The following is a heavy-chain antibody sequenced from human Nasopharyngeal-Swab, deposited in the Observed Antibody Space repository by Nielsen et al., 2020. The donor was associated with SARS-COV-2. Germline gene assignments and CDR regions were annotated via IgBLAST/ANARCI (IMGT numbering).Heavy chain of an antibody. CDR1: GFTFSSYA. J-gene: IGHJ4*02. CDR2: VSGSGGTT. V-gene: IGHV3-23*01. CDR3: AKDRYCSGGACYFSGFDY. D-gene: IGHD2-15*01. Sequence: GGSLRLSCAASGFTFSSYAMSWVRQAPGKGLEWVSGVSGSGGTTKYADSVKGRFTISRDNSKNKPYLQMHSLRVEDTAVYYCAKDRYCSGGACYFSGFDYWGLGTLVTVSS.